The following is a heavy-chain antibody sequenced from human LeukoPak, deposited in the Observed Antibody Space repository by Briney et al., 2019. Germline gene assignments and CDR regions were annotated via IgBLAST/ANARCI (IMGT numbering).Heavy chain of an antibody. J-gene: IGHJ6*03. V-gene: IGHV4-39*07. D-gene: IGHD4-11*01. CDR2: IYYSGST. Sequence: SEALSLTCTVSGGSISSSSYYWGWIRQPPGKGLEWIGSIYYSGSTYYNPSLKSRVTISVDTSKNQFSLKLSSVTAADTAVYYCARADYMRYYYMDVWGKGTTVTVSS. CDR1: GGSISSSSYY. CDR3: ARADYMRYYYMDV.